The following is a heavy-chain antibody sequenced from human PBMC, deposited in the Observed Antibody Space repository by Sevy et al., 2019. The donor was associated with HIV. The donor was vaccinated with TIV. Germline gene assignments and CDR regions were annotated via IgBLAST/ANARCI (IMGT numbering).Heavy chain of an antibody. D-gene: IGHD5-18*01. CDR3: AAGDTSVVTDLDY. J-gene: IGHJ4*02. CDR2: ITGGGDGT. V-gene: IGHV3-23*01. CDR1: GFTVSTYA. Sequence: GGSLRLSCAASGFTVSTYAINWVRQAPGEGLEWVSAITGGGDGTYYADSVKGRFTISRDNSKNVVYLQMNSLRAEDTAVYYCAAGDTSVVTDLDYWGQGTLVTVSS.